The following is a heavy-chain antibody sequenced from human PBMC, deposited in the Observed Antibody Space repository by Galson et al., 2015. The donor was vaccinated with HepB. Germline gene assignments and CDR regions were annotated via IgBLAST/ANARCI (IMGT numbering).Heavy chain of an antibody. D-gene: IGHD2-15*01. J-gene: IGHJ4*02. CDR1: GGSISSGGYY. CDR3: ATTPPRYCSGGSCSAI. CDR2: IYYSGST. Sequence: TLSLTCTVSGGSISSGGYYWSWIRQHPGTGLEWIGYIYYSGSTYYNPSLKSRVTISVDTSKNQFSLKLSSVTAADTAVYYCATTPPRYCSGGSCSAIWGQGTLVTVSS. V-gene: IGHV4-31*03.